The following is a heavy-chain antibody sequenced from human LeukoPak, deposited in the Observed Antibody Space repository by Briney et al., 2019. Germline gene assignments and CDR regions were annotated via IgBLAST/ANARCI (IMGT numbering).Heavy chain of an antibody. J-gene: IGHJ4*02. CDR3: AKASGSSDCSSTSCYFDY. Sequence: PGGSLRLSCAASGFTFTSYAMSWVRQAPGKGLEWVSATSGSGGSTYYADSVKGRFTISRDNSKNTLYLQMNSLRAEDTAVYYCAKASGSSDCSSTSCYFDYWGQGTLVTVSS. D-gene: IGHD2-2*01. V-gene: IGHV3-23*01. CDR1: GFTFTSYA. CDR2: TSGSGGST.